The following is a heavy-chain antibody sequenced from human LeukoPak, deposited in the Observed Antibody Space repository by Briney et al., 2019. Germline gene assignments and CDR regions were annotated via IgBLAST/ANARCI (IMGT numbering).Heavy chain of an antibody. Sequence: GGSLGLSCAASGFTFSSYAMSWVRQAPGKGLEWVSAISGSGGSTYYADSVKGRFTISRDNSKNTLYLQMNSLRAEDTAVYYCAKDRRLVVKAFFDYWGQGTLVTVSS. CDR2: ISGSGGST. CDR1: GFTFSSYA. CDR3: AKDRRLVVKAFFDY. D-gene: IGHD2-15*01. J-gene: IGHJ4*02. V-gene: IGHV3-23*01.